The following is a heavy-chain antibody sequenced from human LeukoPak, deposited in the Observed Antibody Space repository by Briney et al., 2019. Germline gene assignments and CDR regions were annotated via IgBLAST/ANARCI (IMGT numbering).Heavy chain of an antibody. Sequence: PGGSLRLSCAASGFTFSSYAMSWVRQAPGKGLEWVSAISGSGGSTYYADSVKGRFTISRDNSKNTLYLQMNSLRAEDTAVYYCAKVRSSGWYQGYFDHWGQGTLVTVSS. CDR3: AKVRSSGWYQGYFDH. CDR2: ISGSGGST. V-gene: IGHV3-23*01. J-gene: IGHJ4*02. D-gene: IGHD6-19*01. CDR1: GFTFSSYA.